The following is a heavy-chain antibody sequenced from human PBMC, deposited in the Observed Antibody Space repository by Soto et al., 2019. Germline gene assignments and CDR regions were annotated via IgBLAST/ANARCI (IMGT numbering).Heavy chain of an antibody. CDR1: GGSFGGYQ. V-gene: IGHV4-34*01. J-gene: IGHJ3*02. D-gene: IGHD1-26*01. Sequence: PSETLSLTCAVYGGSFGGYQWGWIRQPPGEGLEWIGEIRQSGSTNYNPSLNILVAISLCTSDALFSLRLNSLTAADTAVYYCGRAVPGRKSFDIWGKGTTGTVPS. CDR3: GRAVPGRKSFDI. CDR2: IRQSGST.